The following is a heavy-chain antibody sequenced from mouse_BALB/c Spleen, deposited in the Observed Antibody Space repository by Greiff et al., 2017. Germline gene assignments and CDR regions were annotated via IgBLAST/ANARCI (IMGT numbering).Heavy chain of an antibody. CDR2: ISSGGSYT. CDR3: ARHEDMVTPTPTFAY. D-gene: IGHD2-2*01. J-gene: IGHJ3*01. V-gene: IGHV5-6*01. CDR1: GFTFSSYG. Sequence: EVKLMESGGDLVKPGGSLKLSCAASGFTFSSYGMSWVRQTPDKRLEWVATISSGGSYTYYPDSVKGRFTISRDNAKNTLYLQMSSLKSEDTAMYYCARHEDMVTPTPTFAYWGQGTLVTVSA.